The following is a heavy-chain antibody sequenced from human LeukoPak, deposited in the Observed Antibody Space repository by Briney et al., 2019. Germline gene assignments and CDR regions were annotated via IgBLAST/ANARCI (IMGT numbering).Heavy chain of an antibody. V-gene: IGHV3-21*06. CDR1: GFTFSNYS. CDR2: ISSSSTYI. CDR3: ARSLVCSSISCPQRSYYYYYGMDV. D-gene: IGHD2-2*01. Sequence: PGGSLRLSCAVSGFTFSNYSMNWVRQAPGKGLEWVSSISSSSTYIYYADSVKGRFTISRDNAKNSMYLQMNSLRGEDTAVYYCARSLVCSSISCPQRSYYYYYGMDVWGQGTTVTVSS. J-gene: IGHJ6*02.